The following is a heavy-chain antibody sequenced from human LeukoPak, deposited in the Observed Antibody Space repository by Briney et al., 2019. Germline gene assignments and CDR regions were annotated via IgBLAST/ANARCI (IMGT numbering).Heavy chain of an antibody. J-gene: IGHJ4*02. Sequence: GGSLRLSCAASGFDFNIYGMIWVRQAPGKEPEWISYISSSGSLVYYADSAKGRFTVSRDNAQKSLFLQMNGLRVEDTAMYFCARDSLHNYGGTGYGYYFDYWGQGTPVTVSS. CDR3: ARDSLHNYGGTGYGYYFDY. CDR2: ISSSGSLV. V-gene: IGHV3-48*03. D-gene: IGHD4/OR15-4a*01. CDR1: GFDFNIYG.